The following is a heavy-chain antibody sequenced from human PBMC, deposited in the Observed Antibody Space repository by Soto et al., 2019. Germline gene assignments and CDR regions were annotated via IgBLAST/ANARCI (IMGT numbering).Heavy chain of an antibody. CDR3: ARDVGAGDTGGLFDS. D-gene: IGHD2-8*02. CDR2: IHYSGST. CDR1: GGSLTSGDFY. Sequence: TLSLTCRVSGGSLTSGDFYWNWIRQTPGKGLEWIGYIHYSGSTSYNPSVVSRASISVDMSQNQFSLRLNSLTAADTAVYFCARDVGAGDTGGLFDSWCQGLLVTVSS. J-gene: IGHJ4*02. V-gene: IGHV4-30-4*01.